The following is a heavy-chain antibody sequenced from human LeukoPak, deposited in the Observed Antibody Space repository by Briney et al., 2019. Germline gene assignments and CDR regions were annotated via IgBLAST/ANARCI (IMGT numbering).Heavy chain of an antibody. CDR3: AKNAAGIVLMIYAPLDS. J-gene: IGHJ4*02. CDR2: IWYDGSNK. Sequence: GGSLRLSCAASGFTFSSYGMHWVRQAPGKGLEWMAVIWYDGSNKYYADSVKGRFTISRDNSKNTLYLQMNSLRPEDTAVYYCAKNAAGIVLMIYAPLDSWGQGTLVTVSS. V-gene: IGHV3-33*06. CDR1: GFTFSSYG. D-gene: IGHD2-8*01.